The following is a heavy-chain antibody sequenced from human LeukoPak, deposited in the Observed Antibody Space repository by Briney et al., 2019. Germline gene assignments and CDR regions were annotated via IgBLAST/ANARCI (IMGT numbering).Heavy chain of an antibody. V-gene: IGHV1-2*02. D-gene: IGHD5-12*01. CDR1: GYTFTGYY. J-gene: IGHJ6*03. CDR2: INPNSGGT. CDR3: ARDAGYSGYGYYYYYMDV. Sequence: ASVKVSCKASGYTFTGYYMHWVRQAPGQGLEWMGWINPNSGGTNYAQKFQGRVTMTRDTSISTAYMELSRLRSDDTAVYYCARDAGYSGYGYYYYYMDVWGKGTTVTVSS.